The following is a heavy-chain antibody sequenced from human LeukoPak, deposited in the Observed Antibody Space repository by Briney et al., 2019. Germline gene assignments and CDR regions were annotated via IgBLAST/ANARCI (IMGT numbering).Heavy chain of an antibody. J-gene: IGHJ6*02. CDR2: IYYSGST. CDR3: ARGLGGVVSIFHYYYYGMDV. CDR1: GGSISSYY. Sequence: PSETLSLTCTVSGGSISSYYWSWIRQPPGKGLEWIGYIYYSGSTNYNPSLKSRVTISVDTSKNQFSLKLSSVTAADTAVYYCARGLGGVVSIFHYYYYGMDVWGQGTTVTVSS. V-gene: IGHV4-59*01. D-gene: IGHD3-3*01.